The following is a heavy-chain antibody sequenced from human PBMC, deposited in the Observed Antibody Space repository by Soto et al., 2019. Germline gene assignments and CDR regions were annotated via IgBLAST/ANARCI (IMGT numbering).Heavy chain of an antibody. CDR1: GFTFSSYA. CDR3: ARGRLGERWLQSPFDY. V-gene: IGHV3-30-3*01. D-gene: IGHD5-12*01. Sequence: GGSLRLSCAASGFTFSSYAMHWVRQAPGKGLEWVAVISYDGSNKYYADSVKGRFTISRDNSKNTLYLQMNSLRGEDTAVYYCARGRLGERWLQSPFDYWGQGTLVTVSS. CDR2: ISYDGSNK. J-gene: IGHJ4*02.